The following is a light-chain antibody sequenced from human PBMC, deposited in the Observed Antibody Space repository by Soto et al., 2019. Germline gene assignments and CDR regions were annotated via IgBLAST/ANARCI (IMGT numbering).Light chain of an antibody. Sequence: TQSPVTRSFTPVETATLSCRAIQTVSANYLAWYQQKAGQAPRLLIYGESNRATGIPDRFSGSGSGTDFTLTISRLEPEDFAVYYCQQYGRSPHFGPGTKVEIK. CDR2: GES. J-gene: IGKJ3*01. V-gene: IGKV3-20*01. CDR3: QQYGRSPH. CDR1: QTVSANY.